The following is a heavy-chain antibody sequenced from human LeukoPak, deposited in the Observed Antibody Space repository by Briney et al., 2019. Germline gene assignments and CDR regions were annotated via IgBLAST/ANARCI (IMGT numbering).Heavy chain of an antibody. Sequence: GGSLRLSCAASGFTFSSYAMSWVRQAPGKGLEWVSAVSGSGGSTYYADSVKGRFTISRDNSKNTLYLQMNSLRAEDTAVYYCAKVREVGATTGYYFDYWGQGTLVTVSS. V-gene: IGHV3-23*01. CDR3: AKVREVGATTGYYFDY. CDR2: VSGSGGST. J-gene: IGHJ4*02. D-gene: IGHD1-26*01. CDR1: GFTFSSYA.